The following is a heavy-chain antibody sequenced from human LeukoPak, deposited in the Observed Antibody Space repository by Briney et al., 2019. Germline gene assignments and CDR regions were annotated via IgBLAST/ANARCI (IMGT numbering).Heavy chain of an antibody. J-gene: IGHJ4*02. Sequence: SGGSLRLSCAASGFTFSSYSMNWVRQAPGKGLEWVSSISSSSSYIYYADSVKGRFTISRDNAKNSLYLQMNSLKTEDTAVYYCTTDTRVGATSDYWGQGTLVTVSS. CDR3: TTDTRVGATSDY. V-gene: IGHV3-21*03. D-gene: IGHD1-26*01. CDR2: ISSSSSYI. CDR1: GFTFSSYS.